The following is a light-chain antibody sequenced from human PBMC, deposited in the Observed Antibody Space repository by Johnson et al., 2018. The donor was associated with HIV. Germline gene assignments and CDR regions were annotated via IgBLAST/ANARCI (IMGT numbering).Light chain of an antibody. CDR3: AAWDDSLNGYV. Sequence: QSVLTQPPSVSAAPGQKVTISCSGSSSTIGNNYVSWYQQLPGTAPKLLIYRNNQRPSGVPDRFSGSKSGTSASLAISGLQAEDEADYYCAAWDDSLNGYVFGTGTKVTVL. J-gene: IGLJ1*01. CDR1: SSTIGNNY. V-gene: IGLV1-47*01. CDR2: RNN.